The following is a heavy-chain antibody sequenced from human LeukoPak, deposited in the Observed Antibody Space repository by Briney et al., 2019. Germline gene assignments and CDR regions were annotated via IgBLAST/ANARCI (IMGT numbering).Heavy chain of an antibody. CDR1: GFSFTRYW. J-gene: IGHJ4*02. D-gene: IGHD3-22*01. CDR2: IYLGDSDT. V-gene: IGHV5-51*01. CDR3: ARHLPIYDSSGPSGY. Sequence: TGESLKISCKGSGFSFTRYWIAWVRQMPGKGLEWMGIIYLGDSDTRYSPSFQGQVTISADKSISTAYLQWSSLKASDTAIYYCARHLPIYDSSGPSGYWGQGTLATVSS.